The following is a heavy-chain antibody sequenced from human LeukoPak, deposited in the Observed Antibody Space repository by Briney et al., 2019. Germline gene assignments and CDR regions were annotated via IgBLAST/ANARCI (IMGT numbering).Heavy chain of an antibody. Sequence: GASVKVSCKASGYTFTSYAMHWVRQAPGQRLEWMGWINPNSGGTNYAQKFQGWVTMTRDTSISTAYMELSRLRSDDTAVYYCARDANGIAAAGPWGGMDVWGQGTTVTVSS. CDR2: INPNSGGT. J-gene: IGHJ6*02. D-gene: IGHD6-13*01. CDR3: ARDANGIAAAGPWGGMDV. CDR1: GYTFTSYA. V-gene: IGHV1-2*04.